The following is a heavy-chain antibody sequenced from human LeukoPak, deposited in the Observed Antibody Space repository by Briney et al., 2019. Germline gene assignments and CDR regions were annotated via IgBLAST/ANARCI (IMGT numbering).Heavy chain of an antibody. V-gene: IGHV4-39*07. Sequence: TLSLTCIVSGDSIGRSSVYWGWVRPTPRKGLGGVGSIYSSGSTYYKPSLESRVTISVDTSKNQFSLKLSSVTAADTAVYYCATDCSGSSCYPAGFDYWGQGTLVTVSS. CDR3: ATDCSGSSCYPAGFDY. CDR2: IYSSGST. CDR1: GDSIGRSSVY. J-gene: IGHJ4*02. D-gene: IGHD2-15*01.